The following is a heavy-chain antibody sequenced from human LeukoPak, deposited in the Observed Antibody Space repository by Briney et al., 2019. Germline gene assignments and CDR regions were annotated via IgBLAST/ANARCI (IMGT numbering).Heavy chain of an antibody. D-gene: IGHD3-22*01. CDR2: IWYDGSNK. Sequence: GGSLRLSCAASGFTFSSYGMHWVRQAPGKGLEWVAVIWYDGSNKYYPGSVKGRFTISRENAKNSLYLQMNSLRAGDTAVYYCARRADYYDSSGYYSPHAFDIWGQGTMVTVSS. J-gene: IGHJ3*02. CDR1: GFTFSSYG. CDR3: ARRADYYDSSGYYSPHAFDI. V-gene: IGHV3-33*01.